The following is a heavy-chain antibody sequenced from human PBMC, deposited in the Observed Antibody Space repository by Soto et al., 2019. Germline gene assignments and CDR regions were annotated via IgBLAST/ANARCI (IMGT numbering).Heavy chain of an antibody. J-gene: IGHJ6*02. CDR3: ARDVSRIAVGMDV. CDR2: IYSGGST. V-gene: IGHV3-66*01. Sequence: GGSLRLACAASGFTVSSNYMSWVRQAPGKGLEWVSVIYSGGSTYYADSVKGRFTISRDNSKNTLYLQMNSLRAEDTAVYYCARDVSRIAVGMDVWGQGTTVTVSS. D-gene: IGHD6-19*01. CDR1: GFTVSSNY.